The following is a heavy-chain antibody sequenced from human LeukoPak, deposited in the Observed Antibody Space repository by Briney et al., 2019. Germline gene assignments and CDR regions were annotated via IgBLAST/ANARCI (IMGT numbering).Heavy chain of an antibody. V-gene: IGHV3-11*01. CDR3: ARVGNSVFDY. D-gene: IGHD4-23*01. J-gene: IGHJ4*02. Sequence: GGSLRLSCAASGFTFSDYDMSWIRQAPGKGLEWISYISTSGGNIYYADSVKGRFTISRDNAKNSLYLQMNSLRAEDTAFYYCARVGNSVFDYWGQGTLVTVSS. CDR2: ISTSGGNI. CDR1: GFTFSDYD.